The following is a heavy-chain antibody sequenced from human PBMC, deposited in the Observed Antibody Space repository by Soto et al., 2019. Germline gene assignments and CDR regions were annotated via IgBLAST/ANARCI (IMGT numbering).Heavy chain of an antibody. J-gene: IGHJ6*02. V-gene: IGHV4-30-2*01. D-gene: IGHD3-3*01. CDR3: AREIFPNGMDV. CDR1: GGSINSGGYS. CDR2: IYPSGSA. Sequence: KPSETLSLTCGVSGGSINSGGYSWSWIRQPPGRGLEWIGNIYPSGSANYSPSLKTRVTISVDRSMNQFSLNLGSVTAADTAVYYCAREIFPNGMDVWGPGTTVTVSS.